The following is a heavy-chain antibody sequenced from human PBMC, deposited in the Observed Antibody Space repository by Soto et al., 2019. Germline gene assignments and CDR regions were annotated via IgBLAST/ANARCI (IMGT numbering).Heavy chain of an antibody. CDR1: GGSFSGYY. V-gene: IGHV4-34*01. J-gene: IGHJ4*02. Sequence: SETLSLTCAVYGGSFSGYYWSWIRQPPGKGLEWIGEINHSGSTNYNPSLKSRVTISVDTSKNQFSLKLSSVTAADTAVYYCARGPANMVRGDRKFDYWGQGTLVTVSS. CDR3: ARGPANMVRGDRKFDY. D-gene: IGHD3-10*01. CDR2: INHSGST.